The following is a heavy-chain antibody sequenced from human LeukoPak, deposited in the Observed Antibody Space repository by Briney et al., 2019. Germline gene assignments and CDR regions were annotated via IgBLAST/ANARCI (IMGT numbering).Heavy chain of an antibody. CDR1: GGSISSSSYY. CDR2: IYYSGST. J-gene: IGHJ5*02. CDR3: ARQSVFGFGELFPFDP. Sequence: PSETLSLTCTVSGGSISSSSYYWGWIRQPPGKGLEWIGSIYYSGSTYYNPSHKSRVTISVDTSKNQFSLKLSSVTAADTAVYYCARQSVFGFGELFPFDPWGQGTLVTVSS. V-gene: IGHV4-39*01. D-gene: IGHD3-10*01.